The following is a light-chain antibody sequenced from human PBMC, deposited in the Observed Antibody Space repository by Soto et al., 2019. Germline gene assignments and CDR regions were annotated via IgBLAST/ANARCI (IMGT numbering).Light chain of an antibody. CDR1: QSVSSSY. Sequence: EIVLTQSPGTLSLFPGERATLSCRASQSVSSSYLAWYQQKPGQAPRLLIYGVSSRATGIPDRFSGSGSGTDFTLTISRLEPEDFAVYYCHQYETFLPWTFGQGTKVDIK. CDR2: GVS. V-gene: IGKV3-20*01. CDR3: HQYETFLPWT. J-gene: IGKJ1*01.